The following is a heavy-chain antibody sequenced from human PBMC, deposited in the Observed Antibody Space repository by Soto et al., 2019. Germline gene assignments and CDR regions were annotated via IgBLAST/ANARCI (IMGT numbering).Heavy chain of an antibody. CDR3: ARDNNLGSGWAAWFDP. V-gene: IGHV4-59*01. J-gene: IGHJ5*02. CDR2: IYYSGST. Sequence: SETLSLTCTVSGGSISSYYWSWIRQPPGKGLEWIGYIYYSGSTNYNPSLKSRVTISVDTSKNQFSLKLSSVTAADTAVYYCARDNNLGSGWAAWFDPWGQGTLVTVSS. CDR1: GGSISSYY. D-gene: IGHD6-19*01.